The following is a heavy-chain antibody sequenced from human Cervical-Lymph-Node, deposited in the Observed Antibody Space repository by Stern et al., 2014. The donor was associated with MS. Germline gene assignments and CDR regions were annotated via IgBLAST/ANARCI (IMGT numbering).Heavy chain of an antibody. Sequence: VQLVESGPGLVKPSQTLSLSCTVSGAPVSSGGYYWTWIRQLPGKGLEWVGYIHHTGATFYNPSLKSRVAISVDTSENQFSLKLTSVTAADTAVCYCAAIGPRMEGACFDIWGQGTMVTVSS. V-gene: IGHV4-31*03. D-gene: IGHD2-21*01. J-gene: IGHJ3*02. CDR2: IHHTGAT. CDR1: GAPVSSGGYY. CDR3: AAIGPRMEGACFDI.